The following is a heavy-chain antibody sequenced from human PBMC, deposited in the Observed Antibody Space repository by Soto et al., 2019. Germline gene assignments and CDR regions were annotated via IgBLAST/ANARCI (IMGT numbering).Heavy chain of an antibody. Sequence: PGESLKISCNGSGYSFTSYWICWVRQMPWKGLEWMGIIYPGDSDTRYSPSFQGQVTISADKSISTAYLQWSSLKASDTAMYYCAKAPSEMAIFDYWGQGTLVTVSS. CDR2: IYPGDSDT. J-gene: IGHJ4*02. CDR1: GYSFTSYW. V-gene: IGHV5-51*01. CDR3: AKAPSEMAIFDY.